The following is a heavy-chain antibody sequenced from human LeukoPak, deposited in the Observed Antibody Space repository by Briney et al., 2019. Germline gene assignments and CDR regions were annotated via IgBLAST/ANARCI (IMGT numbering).Heavy chain of an antibody. CDR2: IKSKTDGGTT. Sequence: GGSLRLSCAASGFTFSNAWMSWVRQAPGKGLEWVGRIKSKTDGGTTDYAAPVKGRFTISRDDSKNTLYLQMNSLNTEDTAVYYCTTPTKWLSTRFGYYYYYMDVWGKGTTVTISS. V-gene: IGHV3-15*01. J-gene: IGHJ6*03. CDR1: GFTFSNAW. CDR3: TTPTKWLSTRFGYYYYYMDV. D-gene: IGHD3-22*01.